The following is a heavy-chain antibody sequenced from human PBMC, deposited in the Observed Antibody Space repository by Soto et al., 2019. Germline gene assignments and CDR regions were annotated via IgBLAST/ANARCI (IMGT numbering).Heavy chain of an antibody. CDR2: IKSKNDGGTA. V-gene: IGHV3-15*07. J-gene: IGHJ4*01. D-gene: IGHD1-7*01. Sequence: PGGSLRLSCAASGVTFTTAWINWVRQAPGKGLEWVGRIKSKNDGGTADFAAPVKGRFAISRDDSKNMVDLQMNNLKTEGTAVYYCTTDSYFTMELVRFDFWGLGTLVTVS. CDR1: GVTFTTAW. CDR3: TTDSYFTMELVRFDF.